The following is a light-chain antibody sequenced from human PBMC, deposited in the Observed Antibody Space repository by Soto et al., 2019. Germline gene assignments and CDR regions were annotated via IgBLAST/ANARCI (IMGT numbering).Light chain of an antibody. CDR1: SSDVGGYNY. CDR2: DVS. V-gene: IGLV2-14*01. CDR3: SSYTSSSTPVV. J-gene: IGLJ2*01. Sequence: QSVLTQPASVSGSPGQSITISCTGTSSDVGGYNYVSWYQQHPGKAPKLMIYDVSNRPSGVSNRFSGSKSGNTASLTISGLQAEDEVDYYCSSYTSSSTPVVFGGGTQLTV.